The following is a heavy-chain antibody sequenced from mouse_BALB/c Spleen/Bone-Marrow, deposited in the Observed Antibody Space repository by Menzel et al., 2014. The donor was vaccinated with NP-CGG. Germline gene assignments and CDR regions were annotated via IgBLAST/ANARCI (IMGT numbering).Heavy chain of an antibody. CDR1: GFNIKDTY. J-gene: IGHJ3*01. D-gene: IGHD1-1*01. CDR2: IDPASGNT. Sequence: VQLQQSGAELVKPGASVKLSCTASGFNIKDTYMHWVKQRPEQGLEWIGRIDPASGNTKFDPKFQGKATIASDTSSKTAYLQLSRLTSEDTAVYYCAANYYVSSYGFAYWGQGTLVTVSA. CDR3: AANYYVSSYGFAY. V-gene: IGHV14-3*02.